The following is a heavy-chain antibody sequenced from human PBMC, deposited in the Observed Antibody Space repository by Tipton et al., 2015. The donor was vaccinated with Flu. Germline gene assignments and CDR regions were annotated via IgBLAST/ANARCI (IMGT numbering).Heavy chain of an antibody. CDR1: GFTFGDYS. CDR2: IRSQAYGGTT. J-gene: IGHJ4*02. CDR3: ARQIGGGDCY. Sequence: RSLRLSCTASGFTFGDYSMSWFRRAPGKGLEWVGFIRSQAYGGTTEYAASVKGRFTISRDDSKSIAYLHMNSLKTEDTAVYYCARQIGGGDCYWGQGTLVTVSS. V-gene: IGHV3-49*03. D-gene: IGHD2-21*01.